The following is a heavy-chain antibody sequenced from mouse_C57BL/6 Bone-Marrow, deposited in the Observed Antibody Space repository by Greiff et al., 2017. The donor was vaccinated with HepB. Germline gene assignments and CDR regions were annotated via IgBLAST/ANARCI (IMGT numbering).Heavy chain of an antibody. J-gene: IGHJ4*01. CDR1: GYTFTGYW. D-gene: IGHD1-1*01. Sequence: QVQLQQSGAELMKPGASVKLSCKATGYTFTGYWIEWVKQRPGHGLEWIGEILPGSGSTNYNEKFKGKATVTADTSSNTAYMQLSSLTTADSAIYYCARVGPFITTVGAMDYWGQGTSVTVSS. CDR3: ARVGPFITTVGAMDY. V-gene: IGHV1-9*01. CDR2: ILPGSGST.